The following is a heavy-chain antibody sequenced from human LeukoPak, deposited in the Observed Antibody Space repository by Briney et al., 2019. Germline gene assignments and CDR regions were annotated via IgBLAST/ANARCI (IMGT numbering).Heavy chain of an antibody. CDR3: ARGRGYSGYAPGWGFDY. D-gene: IGHD5-12*01. J-gene: IGHJ4*02. Sequence: GSLRLSCAASGFTFSDYYMSWIRQPPGKGLEWIGEINHSGSTNYNPSLKSRVTISVDTSKNQFSLKLSSVTAADTAVYYCARGRGYSGYAPGWGFDYWGQGTLVTVSS. CDR1: GFTFSDYY. V-gene: IGHV4-34*01. CDR2: INHSGST.